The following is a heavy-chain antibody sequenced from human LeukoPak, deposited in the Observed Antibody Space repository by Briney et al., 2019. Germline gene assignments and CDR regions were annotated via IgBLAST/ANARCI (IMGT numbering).Heavy chain of an antibody. Sequence: SETLSLTCTVSGGSISSYYWSWIRQPPGKGLEWIGYIYYSGSTNYNPSLKSRVTMSVDTSKNQFSLKLSSVTAADTAVYYCARDGDIVVVTATGHDAFDIWGQGTMVTVSS. CDR2: IYYSGST. J-gene: IGHJ3*02. V-gene: IGHV4-59*12. D-gene: IGHD2-21*02. CDR1: GGSISSYY. CDR3: ARDGDIVVVTATGHDAFDI.